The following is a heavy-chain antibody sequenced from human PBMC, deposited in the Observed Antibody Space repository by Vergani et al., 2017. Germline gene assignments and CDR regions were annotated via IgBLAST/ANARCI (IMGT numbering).Heavy chain of an antibody. Sequence: QVHLVESGGGVVQPGRSLRLSCVVSGFTSSYYGMHWVRQAPGKGLEWVAVILYDGTQKYYADSVKGRFTIYRDNSKSTLYLQMNSLRTEDTAVYYCATKSCGTPGCQIGYFREWGQGTLVTVSS. D-gene: IGHD1-1*01. CDR3: ATKSCGTPGCQIGYFRE. CDR2: ILYDGTQK. V-gene: IGHV3-30*03. J-gene: IGHJ1*01. CDR1: GFTSSYYG.